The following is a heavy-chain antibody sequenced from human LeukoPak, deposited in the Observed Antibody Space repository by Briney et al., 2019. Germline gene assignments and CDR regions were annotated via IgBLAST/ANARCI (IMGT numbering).Heavy chain of an antibody. J-gene: IGHJ3*02. CDR2: ISWNSGSI. D-gene: IGHD1-26*01. V-gene: IGHV3-9*01. Sequence: GGSLRLSCAASGFTFDDYAMHWVRQAPGKGLEWVSGISWNSGSIGYADSVKGRFTISRDNAKNSLYLQMNSLRAEDTALYYCAKDILYSGSYYQRGSRVAAAFDIWGQGTMVTVSS. CDR1: GFTFDDYA. CDR3: AKDILYSGSYYQRGSRVAAAFDI.